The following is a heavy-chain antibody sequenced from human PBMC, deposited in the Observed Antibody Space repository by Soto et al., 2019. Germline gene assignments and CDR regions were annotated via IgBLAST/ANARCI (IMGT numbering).Heavy chain of an antibody. D-gene: IGHD3-10*01. CDR3: ARGSWFGGLGNFDYGLDV. CDR1: GYTLTSYD. CDR2: MNPNSGDR. Sequence: QVQLVQSGAEVKKPGASVKVSCKASGYTLTSYDINWVRQATGQGLEWMGWMNPNSGDRGYAQKFQGRVTMTGNTSISTAYRELRSVRSEVTAVYYCARGSWFGGLGNFDYGLDVWGQGTTVTVSS. J-gene: IGHJ6*02. V-gene: IGHV1-8*01.